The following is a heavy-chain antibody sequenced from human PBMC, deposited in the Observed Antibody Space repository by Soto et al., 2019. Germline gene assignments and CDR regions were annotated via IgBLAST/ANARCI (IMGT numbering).Heavy chain of an antibody. J-gene: IGHJ6*02. CDR3: ARDQIAVAGSVYYYYGMDV. CDR2: IYYSGST. CDR1: GGSISRYY. Sequence: SETLSLTCTVSGGSISRYYWSWIRQPPGKGLELIWFIYYSGSTNYNPSLKSRVTISVDTSKNQFSLKLSSVTAADTAVYYCARDQIAVAGSVYYYYGMDVWGQGTTVTVS. V-gene: IGHV4-59*01. D-gene: IGHD6-19*01.